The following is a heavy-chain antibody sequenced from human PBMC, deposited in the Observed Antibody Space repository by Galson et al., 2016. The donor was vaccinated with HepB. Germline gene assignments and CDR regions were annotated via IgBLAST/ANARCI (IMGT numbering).Heavy chain of an antibody. Sequence: SLRLSCAASGFSFSNYNMDWVRQAPGKGLEGVSYISGSSSTIYYADSVKGRFTISRDNAKNPLYLQMNSLRDEDTAVYYCARVGGATNDYWGRGTLVTVSS. J-gene: IGHJ4*02. V-gene: IGHV3-48*02. CDR3: ARVGGATNDY. CDR1: GFSFSNYN. D-gene: IGHD1-26*01. CDR2: ISGSSSTI.